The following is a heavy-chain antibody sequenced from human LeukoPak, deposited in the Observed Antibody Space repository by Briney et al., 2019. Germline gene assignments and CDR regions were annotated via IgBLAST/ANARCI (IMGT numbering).Heavy chain of an antibody. CDR3: ARGSPAAKKDYYYYYMDV. V-gene: IGHV1-8*02. D-gene: IGHD2-2*01. CDR2: MNPNSGNT. CDR1: GYTFTGYY. J-gene: IGHJ6*03. Sequence: ASVKVSCKASGYTFTGYYMHWVRQATGQGLEWMGWMNPNSGNTGYAQKFQGRVTMTRNTSISTAYMELSSLRSEDTAVYYCARGSPAAKKDYYYYYMDVWGKGTTVTVSS.